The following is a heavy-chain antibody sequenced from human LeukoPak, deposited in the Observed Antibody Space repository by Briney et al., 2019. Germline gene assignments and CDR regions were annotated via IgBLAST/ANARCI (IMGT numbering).Heavy chain of an antibody. CDR3: ARDVDTFFDY. V-gene: IGHV4-4*07. Sequence: PSETLSLTCTVSGGSMSSYYWSWIRQPAGKGLEWIGRIYASGSTYYNPSLKSRVTMSVDTSKNQFSLKLTSMTAADTAVYYCARDVDTFFDYWGQGTLVTVSS. D-gene: IGHD5-18*01. J-gene: IGHJ4*02. CDR1: GGSMSSYY. CDR2: IYASGST.